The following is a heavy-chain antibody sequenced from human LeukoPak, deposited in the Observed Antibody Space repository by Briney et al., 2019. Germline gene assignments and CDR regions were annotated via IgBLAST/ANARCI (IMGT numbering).Heavy chain of an antibody. CDR3: AKTVHYCTSTSCYGWFDP. J-gene: IGHJ5*02. V-gene: IGHV3-23*01. D-gene: IGHD2-2*01. Sequence: GGSLRLSCAASGFTFSSYAMSWVRQAPGKGLEWVSAISGSGGSTYYADSVKGRFTISRDNSKNTLYLQMNSLRAEDTALYYCAKTVHYCTSTSCYGWFDPWGQGTLVTVSS. CDR1: GFTFSSYA. CDR2: ISGSGGST.